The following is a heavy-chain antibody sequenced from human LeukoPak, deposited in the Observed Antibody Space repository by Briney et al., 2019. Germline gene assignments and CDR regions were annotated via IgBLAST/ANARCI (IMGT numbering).Heavy chain of an antibody. CDR2: TSRSGTGI. Sequence: PGGSLRLSCAASGFTVSSNYMSWIRQAPGKGLEWVAYTSRSGTGIDYADSVKGRFTISRDNAKNLLYLQMNSLTADDTAVYYCARHGPDTAMATNYWGQGTLVTVSS. D-gene: IGHD5-18*01. J-gene: IGHJ4*02. V-gene: IGHV3-11*01. CDR3: ARHGPDTAMATNY. CDR1: GFTVSSNY.